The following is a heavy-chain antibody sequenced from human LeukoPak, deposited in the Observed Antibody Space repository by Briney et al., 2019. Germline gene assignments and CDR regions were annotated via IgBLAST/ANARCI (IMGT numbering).Heavy chain of an antibody. CDR2: ISSSSSYI. CDR1: GFTFSSYS. J-gene: IGHJ4*02. D-gene: IGHD1-26*01. Sequence: GGSLRLSCEASGFTFSSYSMNWVRQAPGKGLEWVSSISSSSSYIYYADSVKGRFTISRDNAKNSLYLQMNSLRAEDTAVYYCAKGGQSGSYYPSYWGQGTLVTVSS. V-gene: IGHV3-21*01. CDR3: AKGGQSGSYYPSY.